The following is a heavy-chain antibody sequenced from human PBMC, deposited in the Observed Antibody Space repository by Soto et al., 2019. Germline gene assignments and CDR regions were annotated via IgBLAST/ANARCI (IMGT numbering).Heavy chain of an antibody. D-gene: IGHD3-22*01. J-gene: IGHJ4*02. V-gene: IGHV4-30-4*01. Sequence: SETLSLTCTFSVFSISSSYYYLNFIRQPPGKGLEWLGFSYYIVGTYYKPSLKIRVSMSVDASKNQFSLKLTSVTAADKAVYYCAREPYEYDRSGHFEYWGQGNLVSVSS. CDR1: VFSISSSYYY. CDR3: AREPYEYDRSGHFEY. CDR2: SYYIVGT.